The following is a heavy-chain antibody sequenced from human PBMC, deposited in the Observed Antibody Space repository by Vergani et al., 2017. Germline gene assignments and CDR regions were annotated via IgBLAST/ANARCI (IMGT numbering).Heavy chain of an antibody. CDR1: RGSISSGGYY. CDR3: AGGSGPGIAAAGTTSWFDP. V-gene: IGHV4-31*03. D-gene: IGHD6-13*01. Sequence: QVQLQESGPGLVKPSQTLSLTCTVSRGSISSGGYYWSWIRQHPGKGLEWIGYTCYSGSTYYNPSLKSRVTISVDTSKNQFSLKLSSVTAADTAVYYCAGGSGPGIAAAGTTSWFDPWGQGTLVTVSS. J-gene: IGHJ5*02. CDR2: TCYSGST.